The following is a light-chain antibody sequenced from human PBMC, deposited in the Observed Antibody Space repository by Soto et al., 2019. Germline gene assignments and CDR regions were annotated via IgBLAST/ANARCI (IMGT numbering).Light chain of an antibody. CDR3: LRYGSSPWT. J-gene: IGKJ1*01. CDR1: QSVSSNF. V-gene: IGKV3-20*01. CDR2: GAS. Sequence: EIVWTQSPGTLSLSPGERGTLSCRASQSVSSNFVAWYQQKPGQAPRVLIHGASNRATDIPDRFSGSGSGTYFTLTISRLSPEVFAVYYVLRYGSSPWTFGRGTKVEIK.